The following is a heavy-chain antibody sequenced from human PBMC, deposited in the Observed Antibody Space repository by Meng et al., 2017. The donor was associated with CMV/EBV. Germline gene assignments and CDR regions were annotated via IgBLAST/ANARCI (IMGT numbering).Heavy chain of an antibody. J-gene: IGHJ4*02. CDR3: ASIQWSRVY. CDR1: GFTFSDYY. D-gene: IGHD2-15*01. CDR2: ISSSGSTI. V-gene: IGHV3-11*01. Sequence: GESLKISCAASGFTFSDYYMSWIRLAPGKGLEWVSYISSSGSTIYYADSVKGRFTISRDNAKNSLYLQMNSLRAEDTAVYYCASIQWSRVYWGQGTLVTVSS.